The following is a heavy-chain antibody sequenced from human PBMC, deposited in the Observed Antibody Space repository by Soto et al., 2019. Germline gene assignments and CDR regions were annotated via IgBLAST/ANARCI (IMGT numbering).Heavy chain of an antibody. CDR1: GGSISSGNYY. D-gene: IGHD3-9*01. Sequence: QVQLQESGPGLVKPSQTLSLTCTVSGGSISSGNYYWSWIRQPPGKGLEWIGYIYYSGSTYYNPSLXSXVXIXXDTSKNQCSLKLSSVTAADTAVYYCALTGYYDVDYWGQGTLVTVSS. CDR3: ALTGYYDVDY. CDR2: IYYSGST. V-gene: IGHV4-30-4*01. J-gene: IGHJ4*02.